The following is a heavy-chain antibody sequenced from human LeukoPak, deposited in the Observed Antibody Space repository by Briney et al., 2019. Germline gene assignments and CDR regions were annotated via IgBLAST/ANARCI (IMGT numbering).Heavy chain of an antibody. CDR2: IYYSGST. V-gene: IGHV4-59*01. CDR1: GGSISSYY. Sequence: SETLSLTCTVSGGSISSYYWSWIRQPPGKGLEWIGHIYYSGSTNYNPSLKSRATISVDTSKNQFSLKLSSVTAADTAVYYCARVGSGTWFDTWGQGTLVTVSS. CDR3: ARVGSGTWFDT. D-gene: IGHD3-16*01. J-gene: IGHJ5*02.